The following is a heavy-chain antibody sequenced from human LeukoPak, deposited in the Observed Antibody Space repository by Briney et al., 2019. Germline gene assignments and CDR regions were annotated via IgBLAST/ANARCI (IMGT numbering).Heavy chain of an antibody. J-gene: IGHJ6*02. Sequence: SGRSLRLSCAASGFTFSSYGMHWVRQAPGKGLEWVAVIWYDGSNKYYADSVKGRFTTSRDNSKNTLYLQMNSLRAEDTAVYYCARQYSSSWYVYYYYGMDVWGQGTTVTVSS. CDR3: ARQYSSSWYVYYYYGMDV. CDR2: IWYDGSNK. CDR1: GFTFSSYG. D-gene: IGHD6-13*01. V-gene: IGHV3-33*01.